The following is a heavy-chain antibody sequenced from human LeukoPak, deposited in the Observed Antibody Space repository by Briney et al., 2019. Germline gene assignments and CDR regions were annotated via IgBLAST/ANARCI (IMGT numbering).Heavy chain of an antibody. V-gene: IGHV4-59*01. Sequence: SETLSLTCTVSGGSISSYYWSWIRQPPGKGLEWIGYIYYSGSTNYNPFLKSRVTISVDTSKNQFSLKLSSVTAADTAVYYCARRSRGNMAANSYYFDYWGQGTLVTVSS. J-gene: IGHJ4*02. CDR2: IYYSGST. CDR1: GGSISSYY. D-gene: IGHD6-13*01. CDR3: ARRSRGNMAANSYYFDY.